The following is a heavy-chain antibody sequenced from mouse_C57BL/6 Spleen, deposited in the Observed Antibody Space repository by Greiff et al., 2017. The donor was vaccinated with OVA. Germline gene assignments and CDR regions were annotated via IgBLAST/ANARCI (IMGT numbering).Heavy chain of an antibody. CDR2: IRNKANGYTT. CDR1: GFTFTDYY. CDR3: ARYIYPLYYSNAMDY. J-gene: IGHJ4*01. Sequence: EVQVVESGGGLVQPGGSLSLSCAASGFTFTDYYMSWVRQPPGKALEWLGFIRNKANGYTTEYSASVKGRFTISRDNSQSILYLQMKTLRAEDSATYDCARYIYPLYYSNAMDYWGQGTSVTVSS. V-gene: IGHV7-3*01. D-gene: IGHD2-5*01.